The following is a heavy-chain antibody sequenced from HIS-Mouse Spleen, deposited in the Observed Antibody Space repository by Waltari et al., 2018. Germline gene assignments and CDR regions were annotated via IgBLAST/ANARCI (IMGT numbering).Heavy chain of an antibody. CDR1: GGSISSSSYY. D-gene: IGHD6-13*01. V-gene: IGHV4-39*07. CDR2: IYYSGGT. CDR3: AREIPYSSSWYDWYFDL. J-gene: IGHJ2*01. Sequence: QLQLQESGPGLVKPSETLSLTCTVSGGSISSSSYYWGWIRQPPGKGLEWIGSIYYSGGTYYNPSLKSRVTISVDTSKNQFSLNLSSVTAADTAVYYCAREIPYSSSWYDWYFDLWGRGTLVTVSS.